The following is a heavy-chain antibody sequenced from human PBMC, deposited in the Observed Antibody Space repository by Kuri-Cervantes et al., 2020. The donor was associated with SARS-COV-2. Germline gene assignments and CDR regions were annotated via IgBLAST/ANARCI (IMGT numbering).Heavy chain of an antibody. CDR3: AGNLCYDDSGYPGY. D-gene: IGHD3-22*01. J-gene: IGHJ4*03. CDR2: ISSSSSYI. CDR1: GFTFSSYS. Sequence: GESLKISCAASGFTFSSYSMNWVRQAPGKGLEWVSSISSSSSYIYYADSVKGRFTISRDNAKKSLYLQMKSLRVEDTAVYYCAGNLCYDDSGYPGYWGQGTLVTVSS. V-gene: IGHV3-21*04.